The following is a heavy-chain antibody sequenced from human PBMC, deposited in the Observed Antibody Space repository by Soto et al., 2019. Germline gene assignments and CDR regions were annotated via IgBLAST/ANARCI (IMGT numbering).Heavy chain of an antibody. CDR3: AREFQDSSGRYYGMDV. D-gene: IGHD3-22*01. V-gene: IGHV1-18*01. CDR2: ISAYNGNT. J-gene: IGHJ6*02. CDR1: GYTFTSYG. Sequence: ASVKVSCKASGYTFTSYGISWVRQAPGQGLEWMGWISAYNGNTNYAQKLQGRVTMTTDTSTSTAYMELRSLRSDDTAVYYCAREFQDSSGRYYGMDVWGQGTTVTVSS.